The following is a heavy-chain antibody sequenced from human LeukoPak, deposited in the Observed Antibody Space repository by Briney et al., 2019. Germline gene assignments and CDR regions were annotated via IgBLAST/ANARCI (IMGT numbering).Heavy chain of an antibody. CDR3: AKDPTRVPGAFDI. J-gene: IGHJ3*02. D-gene: IGHD3-10*01. V-gene: IGHV3-30*02. CDR2: IRYDGSNK. CDR1: GFTFSSYG. Sequence: PGGAPGISCSASGFTFSSYGMHRVRPGPGKRAGGGAFIRYDGSNKYYADSVKGRFTISRDNSKNTLYLQMNSLRAEDTAVYYCAKDPTRVPGAFDIWGQGTMVTVSS.